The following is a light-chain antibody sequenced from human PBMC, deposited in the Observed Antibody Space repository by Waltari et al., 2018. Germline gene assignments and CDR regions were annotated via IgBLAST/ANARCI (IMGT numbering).Light chain of an antibody. V-gene: IGLV2-11*01. CDR2: DVS. CDR1: SSAVAGYNF. J-gene: IGLJ3*02. CDR3: CSYAGSYTRV. Sequence: QSALTQPRSVSGSPGQSVTISCPGTSSAVAGYNFFSWYQQHPGKAPKLMISDVSKRPSGVPDRFSGSKSGNTASLTISGLQAEDEADYYCCSYAGSYTRVFGGGTKLTVL.